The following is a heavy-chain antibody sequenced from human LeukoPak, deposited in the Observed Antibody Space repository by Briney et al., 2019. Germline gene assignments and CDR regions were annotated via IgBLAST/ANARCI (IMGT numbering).Heavy chain of an antibody. CDR1: GGTFSSYA. D-gene: IGHD2-15*01. Sequence: GASVKVSCKASGGTFSSYAISWVRQAPGQGLDWMGGIIPIFGTANYAQKFQGRVTITADESTSTAYMELSSLRSEDTAVYYCVRERFGYDYWGQGPLFTVSS. V-gene: IGHV1-69*01. J-gene: IGHJ4*02. CDR2: IIPIFGTA. CDR3: VRERFGYDY.